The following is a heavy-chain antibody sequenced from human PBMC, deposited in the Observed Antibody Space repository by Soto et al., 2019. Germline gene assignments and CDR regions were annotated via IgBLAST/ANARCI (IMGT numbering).Heavy chain of an antibody. V-gene: IGHV1-2*04. J-gene: IGHJ4*02. Sequence: ASVKVSCKTSGYPFTNYDIHWVRQATGQGLEWMGWVDPNGGGSNSAQKFQGSVTMTWDTSITTAYLDLTRLTTNDTATYFCATWVDYGDFEGFDFWGQGTLVTVSS. CDR3: ATWVDYGDFEGFDF. D-gene: IGHD4-17*01. CDR2: VDPNGGGS. CDR1: GYPFTNYD.